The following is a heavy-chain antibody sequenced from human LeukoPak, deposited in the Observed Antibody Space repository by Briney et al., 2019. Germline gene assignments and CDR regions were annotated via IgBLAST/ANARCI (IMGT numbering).Heavy chain of an antibody. J-gene: IGHJ4*02. CDR3: ARAGPSSSWHQFDY. CDR2: IHGSDDNT. D-gene: IGHD6-13*01. CDR1: GFTFSSNA. Sequence: QTGGSLRLSCAASGFTFSSNAMTWVRQAPGKGLEWVSAIHGSDDNTHYADSVKGRFTISRDKSKNTLYLQMNRLRAEDTAVYYCARAGPSSSWHQFDYWGQGTLVTVSS. V-gene: IGHV3-23*01.